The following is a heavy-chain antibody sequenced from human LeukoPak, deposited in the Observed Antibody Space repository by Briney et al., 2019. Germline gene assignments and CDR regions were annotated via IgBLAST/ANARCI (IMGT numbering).Heavy chain of an antibody. J-gene: IGHJ4*02. Sequence: GESLKISCKGSGYSFTNYWIGWVRQMPGKGLEWMGIIDPGDSNTRYGPSFQGQVDISADKSISTAYLQWSSLQASDTAMYCCARRNKGDTDGYYRTDFDYWGQGTLVTVSS. CDR1: GYSFTNYW. D-gene: IGHD3-22*01. CDR3: ARRNKGDTDGYYRTDFDY. CDR2: IDPGDSNT. V-gene: IGHV5-51*01.